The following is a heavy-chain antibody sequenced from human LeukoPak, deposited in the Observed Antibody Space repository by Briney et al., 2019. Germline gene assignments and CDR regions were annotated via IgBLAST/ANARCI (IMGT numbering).Heavy chain of an antibody. CDR2: ISAYNGNT. Sequence: GASVKVSCKASGYTFTSYGISWVRQAPGQGLEWMGWISAYNGNTNYAQKLQGRVTMTTDTSTSTAYMELRSLRSDDTAVYYCARANTIFGVDDAFDIWGQGTMVTISS. J-gene: IGHJ3*02. V-gene: IGHV1-18*01. D-gene: IGHD3-3*01. CDR3: ARANTIFGVDDAFDI. CDR1: GYTFTSYG.